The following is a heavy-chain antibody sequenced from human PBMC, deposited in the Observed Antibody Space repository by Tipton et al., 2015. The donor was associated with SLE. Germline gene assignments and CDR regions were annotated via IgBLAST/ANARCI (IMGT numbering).Heavy chain of an antibody. CDR1: GGSIRSGYF. V-gene: IGHV4-61*05. CDR3: AKSGGGGYNF. CDR2: VSYSGNT. D-gene: IGHD5-12*01. J-gene: IGHJ4*02. Sequence: TLSLTCTVSGGSIRSGYFWGWLRQHPEKGLEWIGFVSYSGNTHYNPSLQSRLTISVDRSKNQFSLNLRSVTAADTAVYFCAKSGGGGYNFWGQGILVTVSS.